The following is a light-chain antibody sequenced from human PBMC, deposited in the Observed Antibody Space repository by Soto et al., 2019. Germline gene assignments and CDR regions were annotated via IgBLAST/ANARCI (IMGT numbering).Light chain of an antibody. CDR1: QSIND. J-gene: IGKJ4*01. CDR2: AAS. V-gene: IGKV1-39*01. CDR3: QQNYSSPLT. Sequence: DIHITPSPSSLSASVGGKVTVTCAAHQSINDLGWYQQKPGKAPKLLIYAASTLQSGVPSRFSGSGSGTHFTLTISSLQPEDFASYYCQQNYSSPLTFGGGTKVDIK.